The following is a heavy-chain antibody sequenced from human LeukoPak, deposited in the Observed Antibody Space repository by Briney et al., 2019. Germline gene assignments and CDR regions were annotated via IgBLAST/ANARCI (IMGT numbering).Heavy chain of an antibody. Sequence: PSETLSLTCTVSGGSISDYYWNWMRQPPGKGLEWIGYIYYSGRTNYNPSLKSRVSISVDTSKNQFSLKLSSVTAADTAVYYCARVRPPPLWGDYYYYYGVDVWGQGTTVTVSS. J-gene: IGHJ6*02. V-gene: IGHV4-59*01. CDR1: GGSISDYY. D-gene: IGHD2-21*01. CDR3: ARVRPPPLWGDYYYYYGVDV. CDR2: IYYSGRT.